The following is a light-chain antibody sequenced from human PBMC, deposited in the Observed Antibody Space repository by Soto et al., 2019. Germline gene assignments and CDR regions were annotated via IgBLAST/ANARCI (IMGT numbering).Light chain of an antibody. V-gene: IGLV1-40*01. CDR2: GNS. CDR3: QSYDSSLSGSV. J-gene: IGLJ3*02. CDR1: SSNIGAHYS. Sequence: QSVLTQPPSVSGAPGQRVTISCTVSSSNIGAHYSIHWYQQLPGTAPKLLIYGNSNRPSGVPDRFSGSKSGTSASLAITGLQVEDEADYYCQSYDSSLSGSVFGGGTKLTVL.